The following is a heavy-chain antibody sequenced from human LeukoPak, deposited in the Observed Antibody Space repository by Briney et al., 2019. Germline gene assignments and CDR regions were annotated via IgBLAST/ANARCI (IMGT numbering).Heavy chain of an antibody. V-gene: IGHV3-11*01. Sequence: GGSLRLSCAASGFTFSDYYMSWIRQAPGKGLEWVSYISHSVSDVQYADSVKGRFTISRDNARNSLYLQMNSLRAEDTAVYYCAKDIVAAGLFFDYWGLGTLVTVSS. CDR1: GFTFSDYY. CDR2: ISHSVSDV. D-gene: IGHD6-13*01. CDR3: AKDIVAAGLFFDY. J-gene: IGHJ4*02.